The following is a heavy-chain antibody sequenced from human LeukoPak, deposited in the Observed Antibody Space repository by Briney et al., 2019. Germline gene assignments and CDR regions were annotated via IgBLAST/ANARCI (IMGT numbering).Heavy chain of an antibody. CDR1: GGSISSGGYC. V-gene: IGHV4-31*03. Sequence: SETLSLTCTVSGGSISSGGYCWSWIRQHPGKGLEWIGYIYYSGSTYYNPSLKSRVTISVDTSKNQFSLKLSSVTAADTAVYYCARDGPGAFDIWGQGTMVTVSS. CDR2: IYYSGST. J-gene: IGHJ3*02. CDR3: ARDGPGAFDI.